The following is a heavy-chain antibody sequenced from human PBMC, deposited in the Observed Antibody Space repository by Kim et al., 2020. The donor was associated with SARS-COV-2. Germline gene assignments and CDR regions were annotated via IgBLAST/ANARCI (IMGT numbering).Heavy chain of an antibody. J-gene: IGHJ4*02. CDR1: GGSVSSGSYY. CDR3: AGYSSSWYYFDY. Sequence: SETLSLTCTVSGGSVSSGSYYWSWIRQPPGKGLEWIGYIYYSGSTNNNPSLNSRVTISVDTSKNQFSLKLSSVTAADTAVYYCAGYSSSWYYFDYWGQGTLVTVSS. V-gene: IGHV4-61*01. D-gene: IGHD6-13*01. CDR2: IYYSGST.